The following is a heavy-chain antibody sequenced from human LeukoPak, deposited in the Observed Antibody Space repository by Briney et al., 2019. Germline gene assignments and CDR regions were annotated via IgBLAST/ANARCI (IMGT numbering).Heavy chain of an antibody. V-gene: IGHV3-7*01. Sequence: GGSLRLSCAASGFIFSSYWMSWVRQAPGKGLEWVANIKKDGSEKYYVDSVKGRFTISRDNAKNSLYLQMSSLRVEDTAVYYCAGDHGWAFRIWGQRTKVTVSS. J-gene: IGHJ3*02. D-gene: IGHD2-15*01. CDR3: AGDHGWAFRI. CDR1: GFIFSSYW. CDR2: IKKDGSEK.